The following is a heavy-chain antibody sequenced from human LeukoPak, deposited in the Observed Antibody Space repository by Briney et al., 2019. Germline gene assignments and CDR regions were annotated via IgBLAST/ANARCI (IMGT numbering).Heavy chain of an antibody. J-gene: IGHJ5*02. Sequence: TXSXTXXVXGGSFXXYYWSWIRQPPGKGLEWIGEINHSGSTNYNPSLKSRVTISVDTSKNQFSLKLSSVTAADTAVYYCARVRGDYYGSGIGNWFDPWGQGTLVTVSS. CDR3: ARVRGDYYGSGIGNWFDP. V-gene: IGHV4-34*01. CDR2: INHSGST. D-gene: IGHD3-10*01. CDR1: GGSFXXYY.